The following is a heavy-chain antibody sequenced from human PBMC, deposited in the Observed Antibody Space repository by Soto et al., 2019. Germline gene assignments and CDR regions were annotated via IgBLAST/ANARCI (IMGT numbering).Heavy chain of an antibody. V-gene: IGHV1-18*01. CDR1: GYTFTSYG. CDR2: ISAYNGNT. Sequence: ASVKVSCKASGYTFTSYGIGWERQAPGQGLEWMGWISAYNGNTNYAQKLQGRVTMTTDTSTSTAYMELRSLRSDDTAVYYCARGILSGDSPRFDPWVYGTLVTVSS. CDR3: ARGILSGDSPRFDP. J-gene: IGHJ5*02. D-gene: IGHD2-21*01.